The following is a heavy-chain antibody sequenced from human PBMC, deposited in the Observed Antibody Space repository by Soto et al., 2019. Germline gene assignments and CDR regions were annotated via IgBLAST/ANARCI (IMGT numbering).Heavy chain of an antibody. Sequence: QVQLVQSEAEVKKPGSSVKVSCKATGGTFSSYAISWVRQAPGQGLEWMGGIIPIFGTADSAQKFQGRVTITADESTSTAYMELSSLRSEDTAVYYCARHPGRPYYYYGMDVWGQGTTVTVSS. J-gene: IGHJ6*02. V-gene: IGHV1-69*12. D-gene: IGHD2-15*01. CDR1: GGTFSSYA. CDR3: ARHPGRPYYYYGMDV. CDR2: IIPIFGTA.